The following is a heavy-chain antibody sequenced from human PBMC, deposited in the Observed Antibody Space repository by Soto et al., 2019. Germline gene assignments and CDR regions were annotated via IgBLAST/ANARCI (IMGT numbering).Heavy chain of an antibody. CDR1: GGTFSSYT. CDR2: IIPILGIA. V-gene: IGHV1-69*02. Sequence: QVQLVQSGAEVKKPGSSVKVSCKASGGTFSSYTISWVRQAPGQGLEWMGRIIPILGIANYAQKFQGRVTITADKSTSTAYMELSSLRSEDTAVYYCARGTMVRGVIIEGWFDPWGQGTLVTVSS. D-gene: IGHD3-10*01. CDR3: ARGTMVRGVIIEGWFDP. J-gene: IGHJ5*02.